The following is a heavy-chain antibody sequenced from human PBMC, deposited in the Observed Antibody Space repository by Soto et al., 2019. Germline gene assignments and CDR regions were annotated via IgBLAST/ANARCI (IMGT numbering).Heavy chain of an antibody. J-gene: IGHJ6*02. CDR1: GFSLSTSGMC. Sequence: GPTLVNPTQTLTLTCTFSGFSLSTSGMCVSWIRQPPGKALEWLALIDWDDDKYYSTSLKTRLTISKDTSKNQVVLTMTNMDPVDTATYYCAWIPAAAGPYYYGMDVWGQGTTVTVSS. D-gene: IGHD6-13*01. CDR3: AWIPAAAGPYYYGMDV. CDR2: IDWDDDK. V-gene: IGHV2-70*01.